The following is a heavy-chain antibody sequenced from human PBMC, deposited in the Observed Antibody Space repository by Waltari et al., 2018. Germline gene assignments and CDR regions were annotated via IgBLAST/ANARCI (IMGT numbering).Heavy chain of an antibody. J-gene: IGHJ4*02. V-gene: IGHV3-21*01. D-gene: IGHD4-17*01. Sequence: EVQLVESGGGLVKPGGSLRLSCAASGFTFWDYNMNWVRQAPGKGLEWFSSISSSSSYIYYADSVKGRFTISRDNAKNSLYLQMNSLRAEDTAVYYCARGFGDYEPVWGQGTLVTVSS. CDR3: ARGFGDYEPV. CDR1: GFTFWDYN. CDR2: ISSSSSYI.